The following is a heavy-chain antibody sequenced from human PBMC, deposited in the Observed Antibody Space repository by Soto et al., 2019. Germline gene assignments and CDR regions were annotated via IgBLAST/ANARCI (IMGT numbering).Heavy chain of an antibody. D-gene: IGHD3-10*01. CDR3: ARQGSNDYCYYGMDV. Sequence: QVQLVQSGAEVKKPGSSVKVSCKASGGTFSSYAISWVRQAPGQGLEWMGGIIPILGTAEDAQKFKGSVTITANEARSTAYMELSSLRSDDTAVYYCARQGSNDYCYYGMDVWGQGTTVTVSS. V-gene: IGHV1-69*12. CDR2: IIPILGTA. J-gene: IGHJ6*02. CDR1: GGTFSSYA.